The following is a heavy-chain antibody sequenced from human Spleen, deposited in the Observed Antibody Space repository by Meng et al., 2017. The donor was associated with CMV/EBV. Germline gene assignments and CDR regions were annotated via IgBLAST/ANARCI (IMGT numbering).Heavy chain of an antibody. CDR1: GFTFSSYG. CDR2: ISTDGWTI. CDR3: AREPGNNWYYFDY. D-gene: IGHD1-20*01. V-gene: IGHV3-48*04. J-gene: IGHJ4*02. Sequence: GESLKISCAASGFTFSSYGMHWIRQAPGKGLEWVSYISTDGWTIYYADSVKSRFTISRDNAKSSLYLQMNSLRAEDTAVYYCAREPGNNWYYFDYWGQGTLVTVSS.